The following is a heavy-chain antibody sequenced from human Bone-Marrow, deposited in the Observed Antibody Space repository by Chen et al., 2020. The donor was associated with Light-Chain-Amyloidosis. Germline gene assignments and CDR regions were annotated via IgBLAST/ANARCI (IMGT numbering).Heavy chain of an antibody. J-gene: IGHJ4*02. CDR3: TTQGVITGMRY. V-gene: IGHV3-74*01. D-gene: IGHD1-20*01. CDR1: GFTFSSYW. Sequence: EVQLVESGGGLVQPGGSLRLSCAASGFTFSSYWIHWVRQAPGKGLVWVSRINSDGSRTSYADSVKGRLTISRDNAKNTLYLQMSSLRAEDTAVYYCTTQGVITGMRYWGQGTLVTVSS. CDR2: INSDGSRT.